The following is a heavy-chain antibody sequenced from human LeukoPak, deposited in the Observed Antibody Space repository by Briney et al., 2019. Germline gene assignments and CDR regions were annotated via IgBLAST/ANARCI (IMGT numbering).Heavy chain of an antibody. Sequence: GGSLRLSCAASGFTFSSYWMAWVRQAPGKGLEWVANINEDGSEKYYVDSVKGRFTISRDNAKNSLYLQMNSLRAEDTAVYYCARVRSGTYYAFDYWGQGALVTVSS. D-gene: IGHD1-26*01. V-gene: IGHV3-7*01. CDR2: INEDGSEK. CDR1: GFTFSSYW. J-gene: IGHJ4*02. CDR3: ARVRSGTYYAFDY.